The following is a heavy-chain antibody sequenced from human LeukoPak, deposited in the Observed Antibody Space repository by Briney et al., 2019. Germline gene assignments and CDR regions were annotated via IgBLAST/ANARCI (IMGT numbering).Heavy chain of an antibody. D-gene: IGHD3-10*01. V-gene: IGHV1-69*01. J-gene: IGHJ3*02. CDR1: GGTFSSYA. CDR2: IIPIFGTA. Sequence: GSSVKVSCKASGGTFSSYAISWVRQAPGQGLEWMGGIIPIFGTANYAQKFQGRVTITADESTSTAYMELSSLRSEDTAVYYCARAVRRPLDDAGDIWGQGTMVTVSS. CDR3: ARAVRRPLDDAGDI.